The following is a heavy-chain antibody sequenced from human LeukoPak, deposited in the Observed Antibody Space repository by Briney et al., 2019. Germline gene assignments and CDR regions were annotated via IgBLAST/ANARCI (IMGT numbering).Heavy chain of an antibody. Sequence: GGSLRLSCESSGLSFSNFWMYWVRQAPGKGLEWVSRINPDGRTKDYGGSVRGRFSISRDNARNTVFLQMNSLRAEDTAVYYCAREIAVVPPGMGIYYYYFMDAWGKGTTVTVSS. D-gene: IGHD2-15*01. CDR1: GLSFSNFW. CDR3: AREIAVVPPGMGIYYYYFMDA. V-gene: IGHV3-74*01. J-gene: IGHJ6*03. CDR2: INPDGRTK.